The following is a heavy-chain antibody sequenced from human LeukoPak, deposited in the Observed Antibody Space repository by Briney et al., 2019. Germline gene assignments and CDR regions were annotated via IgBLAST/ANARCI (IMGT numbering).Heavy chain of an antibody. CDR2: ITNSGDST. V-gene: IGHV3-23*01. CDR3: ARSKWDLHTPIDY. J-gene: IGHJ4*02. D-gene: IGHD1-26*01. CDR1: GFTFSGYA. Sequence: TGVPLRLSCAASGFTFSGYAMTWVRQAPGKGLEWVSHITNSGDSTNFADSVKGRFTIARDNSRNRLYLQMSSLRTEDTALYYCARSKWDLHTPIDYWGKGTLVT.